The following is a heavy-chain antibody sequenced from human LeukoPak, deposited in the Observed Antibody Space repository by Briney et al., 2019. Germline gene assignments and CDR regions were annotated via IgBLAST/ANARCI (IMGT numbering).Heavy chain of an antibody. V-gene: IGHV1-8*01. CDR2: MNPNSGNT. CDR3: ARGPPSLLIAAAGTGRGENFDY. CDR1: GYTFTSYD. J-gene: IGHJ4*02. Sequence: ASVTVSCKASGYTFTSYDINWVRQAPGQGLEWMGWMNPNSGNTGYAQKFQGRVTMTRNTSISTAYMELSSLRSEDTAVYYCARGPPSLLIAAAGTGRGENFDYWGQGTLVTVSS. D-gene: IGHD6-13*01.